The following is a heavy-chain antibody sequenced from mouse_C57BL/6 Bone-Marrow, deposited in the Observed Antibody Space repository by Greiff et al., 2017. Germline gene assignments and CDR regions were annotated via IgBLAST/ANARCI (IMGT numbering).Heavy chain of an antibody. CDR3: ASLHYYGSSYLYYFDY. CDR1: GFTFSSYT. CDR2: ISGGGGNT. Sequence: EVQGVESGGGLVKPGGSLKLSCAASGFTFSSYTMSWVRQTPEKRLEWVATISGGGGNTYYPDSVKGRFTISRDNAKNTLYLQMSSLRSEDTALYYCASLHYYGSSYLYYFDYWGQGTTLTVSS. D-gene: IGHD1-1*01. V-gene: IGHV5-9*01. J-gene: IGHJ2*01.